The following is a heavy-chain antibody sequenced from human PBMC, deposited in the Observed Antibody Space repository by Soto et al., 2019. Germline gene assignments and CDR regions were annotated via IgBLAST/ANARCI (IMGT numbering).Heavy chain of an antibody. CDR1: GDTFSDYY. CDR2: VNPSGGHT. V-gene: IGHV1-46*01. Sequence: QVQLMPCGTEVKKPGASVKVSCKASGDTFSDYYIHWVRQAPGQGLEWMGTVNPSGGHTTYSQHFLGRVTMTRDTSTSTLHMELTSLTSEDTAVYYCARGGHVVVVTAALDYWGQGTLVTVSS. J-gene: IGHJ4*02. CDR3: ARGGHVVVVTAALDY. D-gene: IGHD2-21*02.